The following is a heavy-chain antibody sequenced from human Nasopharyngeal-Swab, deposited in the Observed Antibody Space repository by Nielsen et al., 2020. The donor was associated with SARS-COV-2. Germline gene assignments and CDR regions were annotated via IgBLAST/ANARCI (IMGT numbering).Heavy chain of an antibody. Sequence: GKGQQRMAVISYDGIKKYYADSVKGRFTLSRDNSKNTLYLQMNSLRTEDTAVYYCAKDHQLIRNYYYYDMDVWGQGTTVTVYS. J-gene: IGHJ6*02. CDR2: ISYDGIKK. V-gene: IGHV3-30*18. CDR3: AKDHQLIRNYYYYDMDV. D-gene: IGHD2-8*01.